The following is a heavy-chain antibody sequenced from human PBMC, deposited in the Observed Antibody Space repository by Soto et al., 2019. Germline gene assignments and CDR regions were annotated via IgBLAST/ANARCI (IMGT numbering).Heavy chain of an antibody. CDR1: RFIPEHLG. J-gene: IGHJ5*02. V-gene: IGHV3-23*01. CDR2: ISGSGFKK. CDR3: AKNQCVELGPRATVSWFDP. Sequence: GGSLRLPCAASRFIPEHLGIRWVRQAPGKGLEWISSISGSGFKKYYADYVKCRFTISRDNSMSSVYLELNNLSAEDTAVYHSAKNQCVELGPRATVSWFDPGDPGPVGTV. D-gene: IGHD3-3*02.